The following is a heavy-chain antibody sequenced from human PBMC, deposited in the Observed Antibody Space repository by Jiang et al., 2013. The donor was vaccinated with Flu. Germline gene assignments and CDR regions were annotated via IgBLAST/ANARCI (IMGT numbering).Heavy chain of an antibody. J-gene: IGHJ5*02. CDR3: ARLDCSGGSCDLFDL. D-gene: IGHD2-15*01. Sequence: GSGLVKPSGTLSLTCVVSGGSISSGNWWSWVRQPPHKSLEWIGDIHHSGTKNYNSSLTSRVSISMDKSKNQFSLSLNSLTAADSAVYYCARLDCSGGSCDLFDLWGPGNPGQRLL. V-gene: IGHV4-4*02. CDR2: IHHSGTK. CDR1: GGSISSGNW.